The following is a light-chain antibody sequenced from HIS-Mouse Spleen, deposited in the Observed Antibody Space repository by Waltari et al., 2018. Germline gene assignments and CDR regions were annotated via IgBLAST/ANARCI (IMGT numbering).Light chain of an antibody. Sequence: SYELTQPPSVSVSPGQTASIPCSGVKLGDKYACWYQQKPGQSPVLVIYQDSKRPSGIPGRFSGSNSGNTATLTISGTQAMDEADYYCQAWDSSTVVFGGGTKLTVL. CDR3: QAWDSSTVV. J-gene: IGLJ2*01. CDR2: QDS. CDR1: KLGDKY. V-gene: IGLV3-1*01.